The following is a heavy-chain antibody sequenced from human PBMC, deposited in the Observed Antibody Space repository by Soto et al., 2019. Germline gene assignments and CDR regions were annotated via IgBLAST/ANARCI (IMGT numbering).Heavy chain of an antibody. CDR3: ARRKYYDFWSGYYNPIPFDY. J-gene: IGHJ4*02. D-gene: IGHD3-3*01. CDR1: GGSISSSSYY. CDR2: IYYSGST. Sequence: SETLSLTCTVSGGSISSSSYYWGWIRQPPGKGLEWIGSIYYSGSTYYNPSLKSRVTISVDTSKNQFSLKLSSVTAADTAVYYCARRKYYDFWSGYYNPIPFDYWGQGTLVTVSS. V-gene: IGHV4-39*01.